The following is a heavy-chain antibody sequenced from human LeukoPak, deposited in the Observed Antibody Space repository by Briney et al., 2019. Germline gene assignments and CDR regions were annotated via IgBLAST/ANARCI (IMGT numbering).Heavy chain of an antibody. CDR3: AKDVDLFGELYFDS. CDR2: LRYDGSNR. D-gene: IGHD3-10*02. J-gene: IGHJ4*02. Sequence: TGGSLRLSCVASEFTFTSYGMHWVHQAPGKGLEWVAFLRYDGSNRSYADSVKGRFTISRDNSKNTLYLQMNSLRAEDTAVYYCAKDVDLFGELYFDSWGQGTLVTVSS. CDR1: EFTFTSYG. V-gene: IGHV3-30*02.